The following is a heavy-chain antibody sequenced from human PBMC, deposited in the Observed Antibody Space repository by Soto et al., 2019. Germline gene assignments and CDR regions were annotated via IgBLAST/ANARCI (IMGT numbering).Heavy chain of an antibody. CDR1: GGSISSSSYY. J-gene: IGHJ6*02. CDR3: ARPQAEMATINYYGIDV. V-gene: IGHV4-39*01. CDR2: IYYGGST. D-gene: IGHD5-12*01. Sequence: KTSETLSLTCTVSGGSISSSSYYWGWIRQPPGKGLEWIGSIYYGGSTYYNPSLKSRVTISVDTSKNQFSLKLSSVTAADTAVYYCARPQAEMATINYYGIDVSGQGTTVTVYS.